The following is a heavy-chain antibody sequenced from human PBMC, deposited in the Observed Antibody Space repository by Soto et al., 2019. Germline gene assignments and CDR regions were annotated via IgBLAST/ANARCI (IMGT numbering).Heavy chain of an antibody. CDR1: GGSISSSNHY. CDR3: ARRELEPTNNGAFHI. V-gene: IGHV4-39*01. Sequence: SETLSLTCAVSGGSISSSNHYWDWIRQPPGKGPEWIGRIYYSGSTYYNPSLKSRVTISVDTSKNQFSMKLSSVTAADTDVYYCARRELEPTNNGAFHIWGQVKMVT. D-gene: IGHD1-1*01. J-gene: IGHJ3*02. CDR2: IYYSGST.